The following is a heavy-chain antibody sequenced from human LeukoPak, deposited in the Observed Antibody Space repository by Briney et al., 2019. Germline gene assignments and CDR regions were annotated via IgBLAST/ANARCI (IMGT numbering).Heavy chain of an antibody. CDR1: GGSISSYY. J-gene: IGHJ4*02. Sequence: SETLSLTCTVSGGSISSYYWSWIRQPAGKGLEGIGRIYTSGSTNYNPSLKSRVTMSVDTSKNQFSLKLSSVTAADTAVYYCSRGGWRRLDDYWGQGTLVTVSS. D-gene: IGHD6-19*01. V-gene: IGHV4-4*07. CDR2: IYTSGST. CDR3: SRGGWRRLDDY.